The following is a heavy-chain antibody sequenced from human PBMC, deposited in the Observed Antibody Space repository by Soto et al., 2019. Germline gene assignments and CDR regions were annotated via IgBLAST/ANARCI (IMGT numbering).Heavy chain of an antibody. J-gene: IGHJ6*03. D-gene: IGHD1-1*01. CDR3: ARGSWDDVTGHYYMDV. CDR2: TYFRSKWYN. V-gene: IGHV6-1*01. Sequence: SQTLSLTCVISGDSVSSDSAAWNWIRQSPSRGLEWLGRTYFRSKWYNDYVISLKGRIIINPDTSRNQFSLQLDSVTPEDTAVYYCARGSWDDVTGHYYMDVWGKGTTVTVSS. CDR1: GDSVSSDSAA.